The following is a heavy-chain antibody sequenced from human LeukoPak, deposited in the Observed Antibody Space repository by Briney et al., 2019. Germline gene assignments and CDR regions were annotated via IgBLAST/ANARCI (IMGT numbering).Heavy chain of an antibody. CDR1: GASINNFY. D-gene: IGHD1-26*01. CDR3: ARSVGATYYYYLDV. V-gene: IGHV4-59*01. CDR2: VFFTGST. J-gene: IGHJ6*03. Sequence: SETLSLTCTVSGASINNFYWSWIRKSPGKGLEWLGYVFFTGSTNYNPSFSSRLTISADTSKNLVSLNLSSVAAADTAVYFCARSVGATYYYYLDVXXXXXTVTVSS.